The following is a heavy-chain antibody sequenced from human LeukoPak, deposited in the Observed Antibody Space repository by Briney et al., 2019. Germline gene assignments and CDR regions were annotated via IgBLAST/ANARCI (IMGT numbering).Heavy chain of an antibody. V-gene: IGHV3-7*03. D-gene: IGHD4-17*01. CDR1: GFTFSSYW. J-gene: IGHJ4*02. CDR3: ARGAVGGPTVTTH. CDR2: IKQDGSEK. Sequence: GGSLRLSCAASGFTFSSYWMSWVRQAPGKGLEWVANIKQDGSEKYYVDSVKGRFTISRDNAKNSLYLQMNSLRAEDTAVYYCARGAVGGPTVTTHWGQGTLVTVSS.